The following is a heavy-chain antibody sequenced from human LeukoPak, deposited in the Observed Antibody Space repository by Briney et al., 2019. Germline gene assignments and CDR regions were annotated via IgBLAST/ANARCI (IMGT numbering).Heavy chain of an antibody. CDR1: GYTFTGYY. D-gene: IGHD2-15*01. J-gene: IGHJ3*02. V-gene: IGHV1-2*02. CDR3: AREPGRNDAFDI. CDR2: INPDSGGT. Sequence: ASVKVSCKASGYTFTGYYMHWVRQAPGQGLEWMGWINPDSGGTNYAQKFQGRVTMTRDTSISTAYMELSRLRSDDTAVYYCAREPGRNDAFDIWGQGTMVTVSS.